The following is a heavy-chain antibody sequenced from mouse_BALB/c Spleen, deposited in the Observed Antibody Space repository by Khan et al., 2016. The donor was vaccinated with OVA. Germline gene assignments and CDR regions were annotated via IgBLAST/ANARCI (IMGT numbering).Heavy chain of an antibody. CDR2: ISPGSGDT. V-gene: IGHV1-77*01. CDR3: ARRNFFGYTFAY. CDR1: GYTFTEYY. D-gene: IGHD1-2*01. Sequence: QVQLQQPGAELARPGASVKLSCKASGYTFTEYYINWVKQRTGQGLEWIGEISPGSGDTYYNEKFKGKATLTADKSYSTAYMQLSSRTSESSAVYCCARRNFFGYTFAYWGQGTLVTVSA. J-gene: IGHJ3*01.